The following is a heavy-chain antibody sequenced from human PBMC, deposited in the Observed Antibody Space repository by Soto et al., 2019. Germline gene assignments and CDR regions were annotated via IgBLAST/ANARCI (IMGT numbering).Heavy chain of an antibody. V-gene: IGHV3-30-3*01. D-gene: IGHD3-9*01. CDR1: GFTFSSYA. J-gene: IGHJ6*02. CDR2: ISYDGSNK. Sequence: GGSLRLSCAASGFTFSSYAMHWVRQAPGKGLEWVAVISYDGSNKYYADSVKGRFTISRDNSKNTLYLQMNSLRAEDTAVYYCARDRGLLRYFDWFPGPLYYYYGMDVWGQGTTVTVSS. CDR3: ARDRGLLRYFDWFPGPLYYYYGMDV.